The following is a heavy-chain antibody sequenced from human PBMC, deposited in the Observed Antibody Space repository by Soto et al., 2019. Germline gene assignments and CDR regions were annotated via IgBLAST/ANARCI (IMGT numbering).Heavy chain of an antibody. CDR1: GGSVSSGSHY. J-gene: IGHJ6*02. Sequence: SETLSLTCTVSGGSVSSGSHYWSWIRQPPGKGLEWIGQIYYIGSTLYNPSLKSRVTISVDTSKNQFSLELSSVTAADTAVYYFARDFCGRDCSEHYYYYAMDAWRRGTTFTVSS. CDR3: ARDFCGRDCSEHYYYYAMDA. CDR2: IYYIGST. V-gene: IGHV4-61*01. D-gene: IGHD2-21*02.